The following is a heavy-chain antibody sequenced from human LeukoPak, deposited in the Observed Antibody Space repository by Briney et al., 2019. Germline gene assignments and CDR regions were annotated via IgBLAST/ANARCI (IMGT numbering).Heavy chain of an antibody. J-gene: IGHJ3*02. CDR3: ARWGSMTTVTDGFDI. D-gene: IGHD4-17*01. Sequence: PSGTLSLTCAVSGGSISSNNWWSWVRQPPGKGPEWIGVIYHSGSTNYNPSLKSRVTISVDKSKNQFSLQLSSVTAADTAVYYCARWGSMTTVTDGFDIWGQGTMVTVSS. V-gene: IGHV4-4*02. CDR2: IYHSGST. CDR1: GGSISSNNW.